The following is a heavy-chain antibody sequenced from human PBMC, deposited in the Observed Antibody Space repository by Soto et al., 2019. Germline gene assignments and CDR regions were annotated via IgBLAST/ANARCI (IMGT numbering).Heavy chain of an antibody. V-gene: IGHV1-46*01. CDR3: ARWRNYGTSGADY. Sequence: SVKVWCKASGYTFTSYYMHWVRHAPGQGLEWMGIINPSGGSTSYAQKFQGRVTMTRDTSTSTVYMELSSLRSEDTAVYYCARWRNYGTSGADYWGQGTLVSVSP. D-gene: IGHD3-10*01. CDR2: INPSGGST. CDR1: GYTFTSYY. J-gene: IGHJ4*02.